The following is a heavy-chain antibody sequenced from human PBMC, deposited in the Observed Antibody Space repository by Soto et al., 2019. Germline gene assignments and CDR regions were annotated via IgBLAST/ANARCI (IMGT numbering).Heavy chain of an antibody. CDR2: IIPIFGTA. D-gene: IGHD1-7*01. Sequence: QVQLVQSGAEVKKPGSSVKVSCKASGATCSSYAISWVRHAPGQGLEWMGGIIPIFGTANYAQKFQGRVTITADESMSTACMELGSLRAKGRLVYDCSRGTGSKKYYYGMDVWGQGTTVTVSS. J-gene: IGHJ6*02. CDR3: SRGTGSKKYYYGMDV. CDR1: GATCSSYA. V-gene: IGHV1-69*01.